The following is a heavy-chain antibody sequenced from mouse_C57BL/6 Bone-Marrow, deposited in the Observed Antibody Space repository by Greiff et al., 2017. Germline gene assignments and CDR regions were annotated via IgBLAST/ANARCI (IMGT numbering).Heavy chain of an antibody. D-gene: IGHD1-1*01. CDR2: INPSNGGT. CDR3: ERRDCYGSRDFDY. CDR1: GYTFTSYW. V-gene: IGHV1-53*01. J-gene: IGHJ2*01. Sequence: QVQLQQPGTELVKPGASVKLSCKASGYTFTSYWMHWVKQRPGQGLEWIGNINPSNGGTNYNEKFKGKATLTADKSSSTAYMELRSLTSEDSAVYFGERRDCYGSRDFDYWGQGTTLTVSS.